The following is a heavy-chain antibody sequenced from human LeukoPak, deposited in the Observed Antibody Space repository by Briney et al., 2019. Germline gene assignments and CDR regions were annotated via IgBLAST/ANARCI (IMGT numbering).Heavy chain of an antibody. CDR2: IGTAGDT. Sequence: GGSLRLSCAASGFAFNSYDMHWVRQATGKGLEWVSAIGTAGDTYYPDSVKGRFTISRDNSKNTLYLQMNSLRAEDTAVYYCARDLSTYYYDSSGPFDYWGQGTLVTVSS. D-gene: IGHD3-22*01. CDR1: GFAFNSYD. V-gene: IGHV3-13*04. CDR3: ARDLSTYYYDSSGPFDY. J-gene: IGHJ4*02.